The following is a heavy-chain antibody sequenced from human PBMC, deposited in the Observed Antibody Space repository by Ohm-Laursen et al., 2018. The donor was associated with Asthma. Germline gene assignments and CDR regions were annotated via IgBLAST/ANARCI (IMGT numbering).Heavy chain of an antibody. V-gene: IGHV1-69*13. CDR2: INSVFATT. CDR3: ARGKIVATTYGYYYGMDV. D-gene: IGHD5-12*01. Sequence: GASVKVSCKSSGGTFTNYVIGWVRQAPGQGLEWMGGINSVFATTDYGQKFRGRVTITADESTATVYMELSSLRSDDTAVYYCARGKIVATTYGYYYGMDVWGQGTTVTVSS. CDR1: GGTFTNYV. J-gene: IGHJ6*02.